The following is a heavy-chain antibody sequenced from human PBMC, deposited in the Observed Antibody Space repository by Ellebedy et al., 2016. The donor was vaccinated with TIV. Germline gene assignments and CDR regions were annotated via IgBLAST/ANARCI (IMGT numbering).Heavy chain of an antibody. V-gene: IGHV3-30*18. CDR2: ISHDGSLK. J-gene: IGHJ4*02. Sequence: GESLKISCAASGFTFSNFDMDWVRQAPGKGLEWVAVISHDGSLKFYADSVKGRFSISRDNSKNTLYLQMNSLRVEDTAVYYCAKDRFSSAWYGGYFDYWGQGTLVTVSS. CDR3: AKDRFSSAWYGGYFDY. D-gene: IGHD6-19*01. CDR1: GFTFSNFD.